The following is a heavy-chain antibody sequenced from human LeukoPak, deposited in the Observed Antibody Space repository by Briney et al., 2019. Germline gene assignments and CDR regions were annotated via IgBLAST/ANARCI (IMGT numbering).Heavy chain of an antibody. CDR1: GGSISSYY. CDR3: AREFRTTVTTNWFDP. D-gene: IGHD4-17*01. CDR2: IYTSGST. V-gene: IGHV4-4*07. J-gene: IGHJ5*02. Sequence: PSETLSLTCTVSGGSISSYYWSWIRQPAGKGLEWIGRIYTSGSTNYNPSLKSRVTMSVDTSKNQFSLKLSSVTAADTAVYYCAREFRTTVTTNWFDPWGQGTLVTVSS.